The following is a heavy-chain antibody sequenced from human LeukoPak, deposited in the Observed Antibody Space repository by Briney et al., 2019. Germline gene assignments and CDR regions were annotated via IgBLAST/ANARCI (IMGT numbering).Heavy chain of an antibody. J-gene: IGHJ4*02. CDR1: GDSIGSYY. D-gene: IGHD4-11*01. Sequence: TSETLSLTCAVYGDSIGSYYWNWIRQPPGKGLEWIGNIYDSGSPNYNPSLMSRVTISLDTSKNQFSLKVNSVTAADTAVYYCAREGYSNSFDYWGQGTLVTVSS. V-gene: IGHV4-59*01. CDR3: AREGYSNSFDY. CDR2: IYDSGSP.